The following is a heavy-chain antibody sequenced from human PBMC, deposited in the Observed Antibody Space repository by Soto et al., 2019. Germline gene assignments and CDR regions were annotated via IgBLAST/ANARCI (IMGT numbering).Heavy chain of an antibody. D-gene: IGHD4-17*01. CDR1: GFTFSSYA. V-gene: IGHV3-23*01. J-gene: IGHJ4*02. Sequence: EVQLLESGGGLVQPGGSLRLSCAASGFTFSSYAMSWVRQAPGKGLEWVSAISGSGGSTYYADSVKGRFTISRDNSKNTLYLQMNSLRAEDTAVYYWAKGCDDYGDYVHYYFDYWGQGTLVTVSS. CDR3: AKGCDDYGDYVHYYFDY. CDR2: ISGSGGST.